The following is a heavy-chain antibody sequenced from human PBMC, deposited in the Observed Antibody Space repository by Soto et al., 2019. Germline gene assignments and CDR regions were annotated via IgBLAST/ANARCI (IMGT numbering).Heavy chain of an antibody. CDR3: SKELQWALDY. J-gene: IGHJ4*02. Sequence: EVQLVESGGALVQPGRSLRLSCAASGFTFDDYAMHWVRQVPGKGLEWVSAISGNSASIGYADSVKGRFTISRDNAKNSLYLQMNSLRAEDTALYYCSKELQWALDYWGQGPLVTASS. D-gene: IGHD1-26*01. CDR2: ISGNSASI. V-gene: IGHV3-9*01. CDR1: GFTFDDYA.